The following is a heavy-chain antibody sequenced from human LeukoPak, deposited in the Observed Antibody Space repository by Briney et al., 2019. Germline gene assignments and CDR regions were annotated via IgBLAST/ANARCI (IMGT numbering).Heavy chain of an antibody. J-gene: IGHJ4*02. CDR3: AGGVVGTKYFDY. V-gene: IGHV3-53*01. Sequence: GGSLRLSCAVSGFTFSSFGMNWVRQAPGKGLEWVSVIYSSGITYYADSVKGRFTISRDNSKNTLSLQMNSLRAEDTAVYYCAGGVVGTKYFDYWGQGTLVTVSS. CDR2: IYSSGIT. CDR1: GFTFSSFG. D-gene: IGHD1-26*01.